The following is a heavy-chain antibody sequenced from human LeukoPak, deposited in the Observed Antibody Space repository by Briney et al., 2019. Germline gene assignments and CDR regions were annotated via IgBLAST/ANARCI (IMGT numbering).Heavy chain of an antibody. V-gene: IGHV1-69*04. CDR1: GYTFTSYG. D-gene: IGHD6-19*01. J-gene: IGHJ4*02. CDR2: ITPILGIT. CDR3: AREGASGYGSHLGY. Sequence: SVKVSCKASGYTFTSYGISWVRQAPGQGLEWMGRITPILGITNYAQKFQGRVTITADKSTSTAYMELSSLRSEDTAVYYCAREGASGYGSHLGYWGQGTLVTVSS.